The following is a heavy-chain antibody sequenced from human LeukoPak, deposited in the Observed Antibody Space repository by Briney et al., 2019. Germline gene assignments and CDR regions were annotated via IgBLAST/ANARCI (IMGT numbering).Heavy chain of an antibody. Sequence: PGGSLRLSCAASGFTFSSYGMHWVRQAPGKGLEGVAIIWYDGSNKYYADSVKGRFTISRDNSKNTLYLQVNSLRAEDTAVYYCARDGSFWRGYPYYYDYWGQGTLVTVSS. CDR2: IWYDGSNK. J-gene: IGHJ4*02. CDR3: ARDGSFWRGYPYYYDY. V-gene: IGHV3-33*08. D-gene: IGHD3-3*01. CDR1: GFTFSSYG.